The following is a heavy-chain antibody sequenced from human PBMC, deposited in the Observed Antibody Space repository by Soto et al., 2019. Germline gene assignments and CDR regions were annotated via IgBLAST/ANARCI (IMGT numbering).Heavy chain of an antibody. Sequence: SETLSLTCTVSAGSISSSSSYWGWIRQPPGKGLEWIGYIYYSGSTNYNPSLKSRVTISVDTSKNQFSLKLSSVTAADTAVYYCAREYDEQQLVGDYYYYMDVWGKGTTVTVSS. CDR2: IYYSGST. CDR1: AGSISSSSSY. D-gene: IGHD6-13*01. CDR3: AREYDEQQLVGDYYYYMDV. V-gene: IGHV4-61*01. J-gene: IGHJ6*03.